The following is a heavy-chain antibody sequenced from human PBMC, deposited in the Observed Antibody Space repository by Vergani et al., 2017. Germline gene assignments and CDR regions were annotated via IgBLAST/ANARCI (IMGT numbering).Heavy chain of an antibody. CDR1: GYTFTDYY. CDR3: ARVAFTALALVSFDY. D-gene: IGHD5-18*01. CDR2: INPHNGVT. Sequence: QVQLVQSGAAVKKPGASVKVSCKASGYTFTDYYMHWVRQAPGQGLEWMGWINPHNGVTNYAQKFQGRVTMTRDPSISTASMELNRLRSDDTAVYYCARVAFTALALVSFDYWGQGTLVTVSS. V-gene: IGHV1-2*02. J-gene: IGHJ4*02.